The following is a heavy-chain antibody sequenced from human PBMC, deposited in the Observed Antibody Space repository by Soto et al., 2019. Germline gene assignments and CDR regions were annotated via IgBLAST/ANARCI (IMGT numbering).Heavy chain of an antibody. J-gene: IGHJ6*02. V-gene: IGHV4-4*02. D-gene: IGHD4-4*01. Sequence: QVQLQESGPGLVKPSGTLSLTCAVSGVSISSSNWWSWVRQPPGKGLEWIGEIYHSGSTNYNPSLKSRVTISVDKSKNQYSLKLSSVTAADTAVYYCARDRAYSNYVAIEYYGMDVWVQGTTVTVSS. CDR2: IYHSGST. CDR1: GVSISSSNW. CDR3: ARDRAYSNYVAIEYYGMDV.